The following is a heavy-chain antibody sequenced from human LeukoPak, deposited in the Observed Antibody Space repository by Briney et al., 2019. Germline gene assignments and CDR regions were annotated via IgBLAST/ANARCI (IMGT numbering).Heavy chain of an antibody. D-gene: IGHD3-22*01. J-gene: IGHJ4*02. V-gene: IGHV3-7*03. CDR1: GFTFSSYW. CDR3: AKTSFYDSSGYEAY. CDR2: IKQDGSEK. Sequence: GGSLRLSCAASGFTFSSYWMSWVRQAPGKGLEWVANIKQDGSEKYYVDSVKGRFTISRDNAKNSLYLQMNSLRAEDTAVYYCAKTSFYDSSGYEAYWGQGTLVTVSS.